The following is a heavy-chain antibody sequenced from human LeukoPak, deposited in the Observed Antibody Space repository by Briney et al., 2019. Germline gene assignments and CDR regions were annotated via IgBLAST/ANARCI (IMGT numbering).Heavy chain of an antibody. Sequence: GGSLRLSCAASGFSFSSYGMHWVRQAPGKGLEWVAVISYHGTNKYYADSVKGRFTISRDNSKNTLYLQMDSLRAEDTAVYYCAKDSTYYDILTGYGSRNWFDPWGQGTLVTVSS. J-gene: IGHJ5*02. V-gene: IGHV3-30*18. CDR2: ISYHGTNK. CDR1: GFSFSSYG. D-gene: IGHD3-9*01. CDR3: AKDSTYYDILTGYGSRNWFDP.